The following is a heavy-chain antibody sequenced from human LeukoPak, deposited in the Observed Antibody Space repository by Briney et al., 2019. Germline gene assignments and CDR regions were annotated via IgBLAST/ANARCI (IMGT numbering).Heavy chain of an antibody. Sequence: PSQTLSLTCTVSGGSISSGDYYWSWIRQPPGTGLEWSGYIYYSGTTYYNPSLKSRVTISVDTSKNQFSLKLSSVTAADTAVYYCAKDATHYDFWSGYYTPYNWFDPWGQGTLVTVSS. D-gene: IGHD3-3*01. CDR2: IYYSGTT. V-gene: IGHV4-30-4*01. J-gene: IGHJ5*02. CDR3: AKDATHYDFWSGYYTPYNWFDP. CDR1: GGSISSGDYY.